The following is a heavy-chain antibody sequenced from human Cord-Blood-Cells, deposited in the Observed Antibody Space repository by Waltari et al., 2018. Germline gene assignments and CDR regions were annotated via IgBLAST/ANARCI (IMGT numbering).Heavy chain of an antibody. CDR3: ARHTPDLVGATDYSFDY. D-gene: IGHD1-26*01. CDR2: IYYSGST. J-gene: IGHJ4*02. CDR1: GGSISSSSSY. Sequence: QLQLQESGPGLVKPSETLSLTCTVSGGSISSSSSYSGWIRQPPGKGLEWIGSIYYSGSTYYNPSLKSRVTISVDTSKNQFSLKLSSVTAADTAVYYCARHTPDLVGATDYSFDYWGQGTLVTVSS. V-gene: IGHV4-39*07.